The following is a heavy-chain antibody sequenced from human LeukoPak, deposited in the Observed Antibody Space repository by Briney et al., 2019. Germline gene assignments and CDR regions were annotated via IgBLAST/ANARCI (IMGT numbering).Heavy chain of an antibody. J-gene: IGHJ4*02. CDR1: GGSISSYY. D-gene: IGHD1-14*01. CDR3: ARGPGTGAFFDY. Sequence: SETLSLTCTVSGGSISSYYWGWIRQPAGKGLEWIGRIYTSGSTNYNPSLKSRVTMSVDASKNQFSLKLSSVTAADTAVYYCARGPGTGAFFDYWGQGTLVTVSS. V-gene: IGHV4-4*07. CDR2: IYTSGST.